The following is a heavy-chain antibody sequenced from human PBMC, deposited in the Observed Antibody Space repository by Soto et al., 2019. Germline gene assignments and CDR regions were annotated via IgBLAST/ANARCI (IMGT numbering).Heavy chain of an antibody. V-gene: IGHV4-30-4*01. CDR2: IYYSGST. Sequence: SETLSLTCTVSGGSISSGDYYWSWIRQPPGKGLEWIGYIYYSGSTYYNPSLKSRVTISVDTSKNQFSLKLSSVTAADTAVYYCASSITMVRGVIDWFNPWGQGTLVNVSS. D-gene: IGHD3-10*01. CDR3: ASSITMVRGVIDWFNP. J-gene: IGHJ5*02. CDR1: GGSISSGDYY.